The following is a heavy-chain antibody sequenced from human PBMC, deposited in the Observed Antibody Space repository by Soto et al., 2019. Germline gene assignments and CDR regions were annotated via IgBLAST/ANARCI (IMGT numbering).Heavy chain of an antibody. CDR2: IYYSGST. J-gene: IGHJ3*02. D-gene: IGHD5-18*01. CDR3: ARRYGKNAFDI. CDR1: GGSISSYY. V-gene: IGHV4-59*01. Sequence: TLSLTCTVSGGSISSYYWSWIRQPPGKGLEWIGYIYYSGSTNYNPSLKSRVTISVDTSKNQFSLKLSSVTAADTAVYYCARRYGKNAFDIWGQGTMVTVSS.